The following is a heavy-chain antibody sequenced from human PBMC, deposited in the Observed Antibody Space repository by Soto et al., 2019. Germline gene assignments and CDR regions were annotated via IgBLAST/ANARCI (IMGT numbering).Heavy chain of an antibody. CDR2: ITPFNGNT. CDR1: GYTFTYRY. D-gene: IGHD1-7*01. Sequence: SVKVSCKASGYTFTYRYLHWVRQAPGQALEWMGWITPFNGNTNYAQKFQDRVTITRDRSMSTAYMELSSLRSEDTAMCYCANHDQNWNYGYYGMDVWGQGTTVTVSS. CDR3: ANHDQNWNYGYYGMDV. J-gene: IGHJ6*02. V-gene: IGHV1-45*02.